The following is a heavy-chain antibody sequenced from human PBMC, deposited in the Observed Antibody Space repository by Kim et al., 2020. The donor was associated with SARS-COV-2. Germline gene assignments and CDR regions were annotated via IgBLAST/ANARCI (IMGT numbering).Heavy chain of an antibody. D-gene: IGHD3-9*01. CDR3: ARLGYDILTGYYMGLDY. J-gene: IGHJ4*02. Sequence: GGSLRLSCAASGFTFSSYWMSWVRQAPGKGLEWVANIKQDGSEKYYVDSVKGRFTISRDNAKNSLYLQMNSLRAEDTAVYYCARLGYDILTGYYMGLDYWGQGTLVTVSS. CDR2: IKQDGSEK. CDR1: GFTFSSYW. V-gene: IGHV3-7*01.